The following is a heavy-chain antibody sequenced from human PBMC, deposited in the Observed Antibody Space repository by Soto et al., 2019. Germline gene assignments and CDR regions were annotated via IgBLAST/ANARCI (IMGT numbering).Heavy chain of an antibody. CDR3: AGESGSYRKVDAFDI. Sequence: QVQLVQSGAEVKKPGSSVKVSCKASGGTFSSYTISWVRQAPGQGLEWMGRIIPILGIANYAQKFQGRVTITADKSTSTAYMELSSLRSEDTAVYYCAGESGSYRKVDAFDIWGQGTMVTVSS. CDR2: IIPILGIA. V-gene: IGHV1-69*02. CDR1: GGTFSSYT. D-gene: IGHD1-26*01. J-gene: IGHJ3*02.